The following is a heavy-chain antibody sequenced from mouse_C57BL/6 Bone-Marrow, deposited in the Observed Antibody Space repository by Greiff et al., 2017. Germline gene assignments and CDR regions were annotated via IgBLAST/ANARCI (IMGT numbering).Heavy chain of an antibody. D-gene: IGHD1-1*01. J-gene: IGHJ1*03. CDR3: ARYDYGSSYKDWYFDV. Sequence: QVQLQQSDAELVKPGASVKISCKVSGYTFTDHTIHWMKQRPEQGLEWIGYIYPRDGSTKYNEKFKGKATLTADKSSSTAYMQLNSLTSEDSAVYVCARYDYGSSYKDWYFDVWGTGTTVTVSS. CDR1: GYTFTDHT. CDR2: IYPRDGST. V-gene: IGHV1-78*01.